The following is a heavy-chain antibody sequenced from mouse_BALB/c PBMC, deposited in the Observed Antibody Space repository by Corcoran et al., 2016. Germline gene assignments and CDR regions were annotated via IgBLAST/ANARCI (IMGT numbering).Heavy chain of an antibody. CDR3: ARHEANWDYFDY. Sequence: VERQQTGAELGKPGASVKLSCKASGYTFTEFIIHEVKQRSGQGIDWVVWFYPGSGSIKYNEKFKDKATLTAHKSSSTVYMELSRLTSEDSAVYFCARHEANWDYFDYWGQGTTLTVSS. CDR2: FYPGSGSI. J-gene: IGHJ2*01. CDR1: GYTFTEFI. V-gene: IGHV1-62-2*01. D-gene: IGHD4-1*01.